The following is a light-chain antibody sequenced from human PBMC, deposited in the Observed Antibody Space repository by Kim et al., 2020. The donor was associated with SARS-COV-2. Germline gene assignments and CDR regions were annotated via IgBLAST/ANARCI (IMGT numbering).Light chain of an antibody. V-gene: IGKV1-9*01. CDR1: QVISSY. J-gene: IGKJ4*01. CDR2: ASS. Sequence: DIQLTQSPSFLSASVGDRVNITCRASQVISSYFAWYQQKPGKAPKLLIYASSTLQSGVPSRFSGSGSGAEFTLTISSLQPADFATYYCQQLNSSPLTFGAGTKVDIK. CDR3: QQLNSSPLT.